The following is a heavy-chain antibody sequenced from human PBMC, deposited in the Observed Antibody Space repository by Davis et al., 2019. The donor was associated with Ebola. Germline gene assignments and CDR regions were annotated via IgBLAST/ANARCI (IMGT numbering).Heavy chain of an antibody. V-gene: IGHV1-69*13. CDR1: GGTFSSYA. D-gene: IGHD6-19*01. J-gene: IGHJ4*02. CDR2: IIPIFDTT. Sequence: AASVKVSCKASGGTFSSYAISWVRQAPGQGLEWMGGIIPIFDTTNYAQKFQGRVTITADESTSTAYMELSSLRSEDSAVYYCARVSGSSGWYDWGQGTLVTVSS. CDR3: ARVSGSSGWYD.